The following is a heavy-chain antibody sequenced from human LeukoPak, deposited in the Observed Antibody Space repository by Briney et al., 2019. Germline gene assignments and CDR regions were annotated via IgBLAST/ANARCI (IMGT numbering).Heavy chain of an antibody. J-gene: IGHJ4*02. D-gene: IGHD5-12*01. Sequence: SQTLSLTCTVSGGSISSGDYYWSWIRQPPGKGLEWIGYIYYSGSTYYNPSLKSRVTISVDTSKNQFSLKLSSVTAADTAVYYCARVRGGLRFLDYWGQGTLVTVSS. CDR1: GGSISSGDYY. V-gene: IGHV4-30-4*01. CDR2: IYYSGST. CDR3: ARVRGGLRFLDY.